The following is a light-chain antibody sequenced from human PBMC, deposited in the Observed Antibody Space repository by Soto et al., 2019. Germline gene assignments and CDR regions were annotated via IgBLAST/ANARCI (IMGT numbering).Light chain of an antibody. Sequence: EIVLSQSPATLALSPGETATLSCRASQSVNTFLAWYQQKPGQAPRLIISDASKRATGIPARFSGSGSWTDFTLTISNLEPEYFAVYYCQPRSEWPVSFGQGTRLVTK. CDR1: QSVNTF. J-gene: IGKJ5*01. V-gene: IGKV3-11*01. CDR2: DAS. CDR3: QPRSEWPVS.